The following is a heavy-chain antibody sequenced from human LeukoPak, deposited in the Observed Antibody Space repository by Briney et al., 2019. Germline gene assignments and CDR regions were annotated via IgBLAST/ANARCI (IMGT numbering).Heavy chain of an antibody. CDR1: GFIFSSYW. CDR2: IKQDGSEK. J-gene: IGHJ4*02. D-gene: IGHD3-22*01. V-gene: IGHV3-7*01. CDR3: VRDGDTSGYTN. Sequence: GGSLRLSCAASGFIFSSYWMHWVRQAPGKGLEGVANIKQDGSEKYYVDSVKGRFTISRDNAKNTLYLQMNSLRAEDTAVYSCVRDGDTSGYTNWGQGTLVTVSS.